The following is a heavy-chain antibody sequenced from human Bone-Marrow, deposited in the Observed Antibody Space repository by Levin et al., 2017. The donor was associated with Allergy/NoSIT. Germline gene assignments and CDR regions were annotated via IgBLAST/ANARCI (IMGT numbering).Heavy chain of an antibody. CDR2: ISGSGDFT. CDR3: ATHWGKVRGGDS. CDR1: GFTFSAYA. D-gene: IGHD3-10*01. J-gene: IGHJ5*01. V-gene: IGHV3-23*01. Sequence: TGGSLRLSCAASGFTFSAYAMKWIRQAPGKGLEWVSMISGSGDFTRYADSLKGRFTISRDNSNNTVFLHMNSLRAEDTAIYYCATHWGKVRGGDSWGQGTLVTVSS.